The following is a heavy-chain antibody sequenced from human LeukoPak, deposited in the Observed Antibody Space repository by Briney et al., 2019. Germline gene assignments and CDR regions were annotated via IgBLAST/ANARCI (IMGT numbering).Heavy chain of an antibody. CDR2: INHSGSA. V-gene: IGHV4-39*07. CDR3: ARERGYYDSNGYYYGLDFDY. D-gene: IGHD3-22*01. Sequence: SETLSLTCTVSGGSISSASYYWGWIRQPPGKGLEWIGDINHSGSANYNPSLKSRVTVSIDTSKNQFSLRLSSVTAADTAVYYCARERGYYDSNGYYYGLDFDYWGQGTLVTVSS. CDR1: GGSISSASYY. J-gene: IGHJ4*02.